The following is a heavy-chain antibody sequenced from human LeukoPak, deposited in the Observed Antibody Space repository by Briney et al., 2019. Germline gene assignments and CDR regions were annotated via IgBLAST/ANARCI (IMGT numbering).Heavy chain of an antibody. CDR3: ARVGRSGYSLDY. CDR2: ISSSSSNI. V-gene: IGHV3-48*04. CDR1: GFAFNTYS. Sequence: GGSLRLTCAASGFAFNTYSIDWVRQAPGRGLEWFSYISSSSSNIYYADSVMGRFTISRDNANNLVFLQMNSLRAEDAAVYYCARVGRSGYSLDYWGQGTLVTVSS. J-gene: IGHJ4*02. D-gene: IGHD3-3*01.